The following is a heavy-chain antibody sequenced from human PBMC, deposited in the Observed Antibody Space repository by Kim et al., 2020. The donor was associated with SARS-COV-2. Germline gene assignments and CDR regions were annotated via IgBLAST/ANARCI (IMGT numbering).Heavy chain of an antibody. D-gene: IGHD6-19*01. V-gene: IGHV4-59*01. Sequence: KSRVTLSVDTSKNQFSLKLSSVTAADTAVYYCARESRVGSGWYDRGFDYWGQGTLVTVSS. CDR3: ARESRVGSGWYDRGFDY. J-gene: IGHJ4*02.